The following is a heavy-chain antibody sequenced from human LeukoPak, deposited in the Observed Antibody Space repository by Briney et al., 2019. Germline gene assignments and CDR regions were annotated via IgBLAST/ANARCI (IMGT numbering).Heavy chain of an antibody. CDR3: AKNSGSGWRYYFDY. Sequence: GESLRLSCAASGFTFSSYAMSWVCQTPGKGLEWASVISAGGSTTYYADSVKGRFTISRDNAKNTLFLQMSSLRAEDTAVYYCAKNSGSGWRYYFDYWGQGTLVTVSS. CDR2: ISAGGSTT. V-gene: IGHV3-23*01. D-gene: IGHD6-19*01. J-gene: IGHJ4*02. CDR1: GFTFSSYA.